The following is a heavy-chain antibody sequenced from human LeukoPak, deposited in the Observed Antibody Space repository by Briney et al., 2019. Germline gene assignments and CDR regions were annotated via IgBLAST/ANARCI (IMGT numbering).Heavy chain of an antibody. CDR3: AKDKGPNNWNDVWYFDY. CDR2: IRYDGSNK. J-gene: IGHJ4*02. CDR1: GFTFSSYV. Sequence: PGGSLRLSCAASGFTFSSYVMHWVRQAPGKGLEWVAFIRYDGSNKYYADSVKGRFTISRDNSKNTLYLQMNSLRAEDTAVYYCAKDKGPNNWNDVWYFDYWGQGTLVTVSS. V-gene: IGHV3-30*02. D-gene: IGHD1-20*01.